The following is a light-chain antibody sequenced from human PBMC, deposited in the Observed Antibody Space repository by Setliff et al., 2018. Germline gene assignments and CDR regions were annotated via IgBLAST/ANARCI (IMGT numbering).Light chain of an antibody. CDR3: SSYAGSLYV. Sequence: QSVLTQPPSASGSPGQSVTISCTGTSSDVGGYNYVSWYQQHPGKAPKLMIYEVSKRPSGVPDHFSGSKSGNTASLTVSGLQAEDEADYYCSSYAGSLYVFGTGTKVTVL. J-gene: IGLJ1*01. CDR2: EVS. CDR1: SSDVGGYNY. V-gene: IGLV2-8*01.